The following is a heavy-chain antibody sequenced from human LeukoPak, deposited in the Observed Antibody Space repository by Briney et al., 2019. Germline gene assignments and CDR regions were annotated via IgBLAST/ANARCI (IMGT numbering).Heavy chain of an antibody. V-gene: IGHV3-48*03. D-gene: IGHD6-6*01. CDR3: ARDVPYSSSFDY. CDR1: GFNFRIHE. J-gene: IGHJ4*02. CDR2: IGTITSTT. Sequence: PGGSLRLSCAASGFNFRIHEMNWVRQAPGKGLEWVSYIGTITSTTFYADSVKGRFTVSRDDAKNSLYLQMNSLRAEDTAVYYCARDVPYSSSFDYWGQGTLVTVSS.